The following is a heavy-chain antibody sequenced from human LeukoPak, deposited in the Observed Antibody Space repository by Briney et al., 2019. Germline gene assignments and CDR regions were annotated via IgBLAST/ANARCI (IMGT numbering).Heavy chain of an antibody. Sequence: HPGGSLRLSCAASGFTFSSYAMAWVRQAPGKGLEWVSSISAPGVTSYYADSVKGRFTISRDNSQNTLYLQMNSLRAEDTAVYYCANSSPGPYGWDYWGQGTLVTVSS. V-gene: IGHV3-23*01. D-gene: IGHD3-10*01. J-gene: IGHJ4*02. CDR3: ANSSPGPYGWDY. CDR1: GFTFSSYA. CDR2: ISAPGVTS.